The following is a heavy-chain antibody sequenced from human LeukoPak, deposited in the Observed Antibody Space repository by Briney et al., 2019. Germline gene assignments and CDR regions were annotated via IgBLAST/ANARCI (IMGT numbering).Heavy chain of an antibody. CDR3: AKDLSSTWTNYYFDY. Sequence: GGSLRLSCAASGFSVSSNYMSWVRQAPGKGLEWVSTISGSGGSTNYADSVKGRFTISRDNSKNMLYLQMNSLRAEDTAVYYCAKDLSSTWTNYYFDYWGQGTLVTVSS. J-gene: IGHJ4*02. CDR1: GFSVSSNY. D-gene: IGHD6-13*01. CDR2: ISGSGGST. V-gene: IGHV3-23*01.